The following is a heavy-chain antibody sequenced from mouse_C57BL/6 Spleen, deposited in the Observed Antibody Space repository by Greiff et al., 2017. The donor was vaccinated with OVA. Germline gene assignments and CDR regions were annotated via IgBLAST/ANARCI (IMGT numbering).Heavy chain of an antibody. CDR2: IYPGSGST. D-gene: IGHD2-2*01. Sequence: VKLQQPGAELVKPGASVKMSCKASGYTFTSYWITWVKQRPGQGLEWIGDIYPGSGSTNYNEKFKSKATLTVDTSSSTAYMQLSSLTSEDSAVYYCARKGIYYGYDGYAMDYWGQGTSVTVSS. CDR3: ARKGIYYGYDGYAMDY. CDR1: GYTFTSYW. J-gene: IGHJ4*01. V-gene: IGHV1-55*01.